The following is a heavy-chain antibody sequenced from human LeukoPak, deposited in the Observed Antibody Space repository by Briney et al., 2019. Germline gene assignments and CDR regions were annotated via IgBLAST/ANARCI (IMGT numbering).Heavy chain of an antibody. CDR3: ATSLRGRFDP. J-gene: IGHJ5*02. Sequence: SETLSLTCTVSGGSISSYYWSWIRQPPGKGLEWIGYIYYSGSTNYNPSLKSRVTISVDTSKNQFSLKLSSVTAADTAVYYCATSLRGRFDPWGQGTLVTVSS. D-gene: IGHD5-12*01. V-gene: IGHV4-59*08. CDR1: GGSISSYY. CDR2: IYYSGST.